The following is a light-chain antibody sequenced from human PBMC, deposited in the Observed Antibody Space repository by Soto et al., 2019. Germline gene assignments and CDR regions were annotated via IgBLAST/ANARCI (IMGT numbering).Light chain of an antibody. CDR2: DVT. CDR3: SSYTSSSTPYV. Sequence: QSVLTQPASVSWSPGQSITISCTGTSSDVGGYNYVSWYQQHPIKATKIMIYDVTNRPSGVSDRFSGSKSGNTASLTIFGLQAEDEADYYCSSYTSSSTPYVFGTGTKVTVL. CDR1: SSDVGGYNY. V-gene: IGLV2-14*01. J-gene: IGLJ1*01.